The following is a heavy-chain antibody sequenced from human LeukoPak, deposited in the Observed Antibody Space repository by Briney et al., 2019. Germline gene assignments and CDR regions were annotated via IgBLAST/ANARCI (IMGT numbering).Heavy chain of an antibody. CDR3: ARVSGYSGYDTLDY. D-gene: IGHD5-12*01. J-gene: IGHJ4*02. CDR2: ISTGGTT. V-gene: IGHV3-66*01. Sequence: GGSLRLSCAASGFTFSRYGMNWVRQAPGKGLEWVSVISTGGTTYYANSVQGRFTNSRDYSKNTLYLEMNNLRAEDTAVYYCARVSGYSGYDTLDYWGQGTLVTVS. CDR1: GFTFSRYG.